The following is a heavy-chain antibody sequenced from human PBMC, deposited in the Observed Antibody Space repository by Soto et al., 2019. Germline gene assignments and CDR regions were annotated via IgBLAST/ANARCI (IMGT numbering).Heavy chain of an antibody. CDR2: ISHDGTAK. CDR1: GFTVNNFG. Sequence: QVHLVESGGGVVQPGRSLRLSCAASGFTVNNFGMHWVRQAPGKGPEWVAMISHDGTAKYYADSVKGRFTISRDNSTNTQYLPMNNLRTDDTAVYYCAKDVFSGGWYNYFDPRGQGTLVTVSS. D-gene: IGHD2-15*01. V-gene: IGHV3-30*18. CDR3: AKDVFSGGWYNYFDP. J-gene: IGHJ5*02.